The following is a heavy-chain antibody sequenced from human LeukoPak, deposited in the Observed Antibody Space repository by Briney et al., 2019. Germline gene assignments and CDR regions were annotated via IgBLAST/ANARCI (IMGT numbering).Heavy chain of an antibody. CDR1: GGTFSSYA. J-gene: IGHJ4*02. CDR3: ASRTAMAYTYFDY. CDR2: IIPIFGTA. Sequence: SVKVSCKASGGTFSSYAISWVRQAPGQGLEWMGGIIPIFGTANYAQKFQGRVTITADKSTSTAYMELSSLRSEDTAVYYCASRTAMAYTYFDYWGQGTLVTVSS. V-gene: IGHV1-69*06. D-gene: IGHD5-18*01.